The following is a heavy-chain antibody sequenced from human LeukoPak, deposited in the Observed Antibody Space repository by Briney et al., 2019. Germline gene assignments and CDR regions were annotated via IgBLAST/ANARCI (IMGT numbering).Heavy chain of an antibody. CDR1: GFTFSSSA. CDR2: IGGVSESF. CDR3: ARRWLGDPYGMDV. Sequence: GSLRLSCAASGFTFSSSAMTWVRPAPGKGLEWVSIIGGVSESFYYADSVKGRFTVSRDNSKDTLYLQINNLRDEDTAVYYCARRWLGDPYGMDVWGQGTTVSVSS. D-gene: IGHD3-10*01. J-gene: IGHJ6*02. V-gene: IGHV3-23*01.